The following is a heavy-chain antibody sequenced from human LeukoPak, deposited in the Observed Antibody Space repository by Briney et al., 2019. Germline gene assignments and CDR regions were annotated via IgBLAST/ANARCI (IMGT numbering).Heavy chain of an antibody. CDR3: ARGIAAAAVFDY. CDR1: GFTFSRYW. J-gene: IGHJ4*02. D-gene: IGHD6-13*01. CDR2: IKEDGSEK. Sequence: GGSQRLSCAASGFTFSRYWMGWVRQVPGKGLEWVANIKEDGSEKYYVDSVKGRFTISRDNSKNTVYLQMNRLAAEDTAVYYCARGIAAAAVFDYWGQGTLVTVSS. V-gene: IGHV3-7*03.